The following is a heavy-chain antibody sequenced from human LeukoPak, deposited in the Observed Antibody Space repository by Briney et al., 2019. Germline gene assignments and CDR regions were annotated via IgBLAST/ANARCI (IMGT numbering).Heavy chain of an antibody. CDR1: GYTFTSYG. Sequence: ASVKVSCKASGYTFTSYGISWVRQAPGQGLEXXXXXXAYNGNTNYAQKLQGRVTMTTDTSTSTAYMELRSLRSDDTAVYYCARLSAGYSSSWSYFDYWGQGTLVTVSS. D-gene: IGHD6-13*01. J-gene: IGHJ4*02. CDR3: ARLSAGYSSSWSYFDY. CDR2: XXAYNGNT. V-gene: IGHV1-18*04.